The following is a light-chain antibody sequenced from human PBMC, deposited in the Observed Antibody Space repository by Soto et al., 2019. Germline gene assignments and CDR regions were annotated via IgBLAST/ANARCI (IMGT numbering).Light chain of an antibody. CDR3: EPRDIWPWT. J-gene: IGKJ1*01. CDR2: DAS. V-gene: IGKV3-15*01. Sequence: EIVMTQSPATLSVSPGERASLSCRASQSVSSNLAWYQQTPGQAPRLLIYDASTRATGITARFSGSGSGTEFTLIIRSMQSEDSAVYYCEPRDIWPWTLGHGVKV. CDR1: QSVSSN.